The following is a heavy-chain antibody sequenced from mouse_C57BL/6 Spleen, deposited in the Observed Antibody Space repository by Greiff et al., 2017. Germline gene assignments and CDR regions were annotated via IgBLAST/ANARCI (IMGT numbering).Heavy chain of an antibody. D-gene: IGHD2-4*01. V-gene: IGHV1-69*01. CDR3: AVITSGAMDY. CDR1: GYTFTSYW. Sequence: QVQLQQPGAELVMPGASVKLSCKASGYTFTSYWMHWVKQRPGQGLEWIGEIDPSDSYTNYNQKFKGKSTLTVDKSSSTAYMQLISLTSEDSAVYYCAVITSGAMDYWGQGTSVTVSS. J-gene: IGHJ4*01. CDR2: IDPSDSYT.